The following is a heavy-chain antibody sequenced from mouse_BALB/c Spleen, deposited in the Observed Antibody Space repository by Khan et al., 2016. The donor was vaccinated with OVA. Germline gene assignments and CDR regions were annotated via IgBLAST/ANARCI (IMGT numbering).Heavy chain of an antibody. J-gene: IGHJ2*01. CDR1: GYSFTSYF. CDR3: ARISGSDFDY. Sequence: EVQLQQSGPELVRPGASVKISCKASGYSFTSYFMNWVMQSPGHSLEWIGRINPHIGETFYNQKFKGKATLTVDKSSSTAHMELRSLASGDSAILYCARISGSDFDYWGQGTTLTGSS. D-gene: IGHD1-1*01. V-gene: IGHV1-20*02. CDR2: INPHIGET.